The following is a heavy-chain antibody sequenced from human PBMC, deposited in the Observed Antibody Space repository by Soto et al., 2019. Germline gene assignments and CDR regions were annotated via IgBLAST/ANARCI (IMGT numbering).Heavy chain of an antibody. Sequence: QVQLVQSGAEVKKPGASLKVSCKASGYTFTSYGFTWVRQAPGQGLEWVGWISAYNGKTNYSQKLQGRVTMTTDTSTSTAYMELRSLRSDDTAVYYCARTPTAVTLLGDDYFDYWGQGTLVTVCS. D-gene: IGHD4-17*01. CDR1: GYTFTSYG. V-gene: IGHV1-18*04. CDR2: ISAYNGKT. CDR3: ARTPTAVTLLGDDYFDY. J-gene: IGHJ4*02.